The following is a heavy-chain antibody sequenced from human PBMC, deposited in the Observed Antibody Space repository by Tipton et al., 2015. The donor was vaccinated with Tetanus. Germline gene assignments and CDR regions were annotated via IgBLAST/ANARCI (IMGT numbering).Heavy chain of an antibody. J-gene: IGHJ4*02. V-gene: IGHV4-61*08. CDR2: VYYNGNT. CDR3: AREVPAAGHFDS. Sequence: TLSLTCTVSGDSISSGDFYWNWIRQPPGKGLEWIGYVYYNGNTHYNPALKSRVTISVDTSKNQFSLKLSSVTAADTAIYYCAREVPAAGHFDSWGQGTLVTVSS. CDR1: GDSISSGDFY. D-gene: IGHD2-2*01.